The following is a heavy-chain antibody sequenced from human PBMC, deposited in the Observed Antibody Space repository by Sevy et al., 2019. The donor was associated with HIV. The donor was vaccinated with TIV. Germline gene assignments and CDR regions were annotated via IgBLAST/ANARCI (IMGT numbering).Heavy chain of an antibody. CDR3: AGENAWGRGYS. V-gene: IGHV4-59*08. D-gene: IGHD1-26*01. CDR2: IYYNGHI. J-gene: IGHJ4*02. Sequence: SETLSLTCTVSGGSITSLYWNWIRQPPGKGLEWIANIYYNGHINYNPPLKSRVTLSLDTSKNQFSLRLGSVTAADTAMYYCAGENAWGRGYSWGQGTLVTVFS. CDR1: GGSITSLY.